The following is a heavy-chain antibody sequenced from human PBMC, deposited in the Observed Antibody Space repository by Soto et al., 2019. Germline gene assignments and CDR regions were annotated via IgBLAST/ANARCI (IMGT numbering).Heavy chain of an antibody. V-gene: IGHV4-39*01. D-gene: IGHD2-2*01. CDR3: ASTPVGFQLVVPAASNWLDP. Sequence: SETLSLTCTVSGGSISSSSYYWGWIRQPPGKGLEWIGSIYYSGSTYYNPSLKSRVTISVDTSKNQFSLKLSSVTAADTAVYYCASTPVGFQLVVPAASNWLDPWGQGTLVTVSS. CDR2: IYYSGST. J-gene: IGHJ5*02. CDR1: GGSISSSSYY.